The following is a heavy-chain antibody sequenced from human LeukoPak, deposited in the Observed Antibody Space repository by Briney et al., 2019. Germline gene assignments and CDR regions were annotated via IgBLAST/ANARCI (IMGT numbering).Heavy chain of an antibody. Sequence: PSETLSLTCTVSGGSISSYYWSWIRQPPGKGLEWIGYIYYSGSTKYNPSLKSRVSISVDTSKNQFSLKLSSATAADTVVYYCASSKTNGDSSGWYAWFDPWGQGALVTVSS. CDR1: GGSISSYY. CDR2: IYYSGST. V-gene: IGHV4-59*01. J-gene: IGHJ5*02. D-gene: IGHD6-19*01. CDR3: ASSKTNGDSSGWYAWFDP.